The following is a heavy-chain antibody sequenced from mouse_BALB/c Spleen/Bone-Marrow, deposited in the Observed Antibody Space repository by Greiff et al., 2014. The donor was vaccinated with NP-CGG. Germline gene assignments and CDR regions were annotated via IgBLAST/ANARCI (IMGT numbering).Heavy chain of an antibody. Sequence: QVQLQQSGAELVRPGSSVKISCKASGYAFSSYWMNWVKQRPGQGLEWIGQIYPGDGDTNYNGNFKDKATLTTDKSSTTAYMQLGGLPSEDSAVYFCARGGRLPGYSFDYGDQGPTLTAPS. CDR1: GYAFSSYW. D-gene: IGHD3-2*02. CDR3: ARGGRLPGYSFDY. CDR2: IYPGDGDT. V-gene: IGHV1-80*01. J-gene: IGHJ2*01.